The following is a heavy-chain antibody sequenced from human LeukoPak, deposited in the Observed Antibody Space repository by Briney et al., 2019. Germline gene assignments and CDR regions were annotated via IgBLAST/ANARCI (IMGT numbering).Heavy chain of an antibody. J-gene: IGHJ4*02. CDR2: IRQDGSEK. CDR3: ARSTAGLDY. V-gene: IGHV3-7*01. Sequence: GGSLRLSCAASGFTFSNYWMSWVRQAPGKGLEWVANIRQDGSEKYYVDSMRGRFTISRDNAKNSLYLQMSSLRAEDTAVYYCARSTAGLDYWGLGTLVTVSS. CDR1: GFTFSNYW. D-gene: IGHD1-1*01.